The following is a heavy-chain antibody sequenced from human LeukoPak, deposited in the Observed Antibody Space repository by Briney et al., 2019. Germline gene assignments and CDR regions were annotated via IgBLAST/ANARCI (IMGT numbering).Heavy chain of an antibody. CDR3: ARGFQKDYFPSYYFDY. V-gene: IGHV1-69*13. CDR2: IIPIFGTA. D-gene: IGHD3-10*01. Sequence: SVKVSCKASGGTFSSYAISWVRQVPGQGLEWMGGIIPIFGTANYAQKFQGRVTITADESTSTAYMELSSLRSEDTAVYYCARGFQKDYFPSYYFDYWGQGTLVTVSS. J-gene: IGHJ4*02. CDR1: GGTFSSYA.